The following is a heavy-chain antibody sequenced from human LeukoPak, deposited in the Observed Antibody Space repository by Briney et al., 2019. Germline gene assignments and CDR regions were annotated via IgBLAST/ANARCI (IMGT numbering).Heavy chain of an antibody. V-gene: IGHV3-30*02. Sequence: GESLRLSCVSSGFTFSRYGIHWVRQDPGKGLEWVSFIQTDGSTKYYSDSVKGRFTISRDNPKNTVYLQMNSLSTEDTAVYYCAIEISRLVIHAFDLWGQGTMVTVSS. CDR3: AIEISRLVIHAFDL. CDR1: GFTFSRYG. J-gene: IGHJ3*01. D-gene: IGHD3-9*01. CDR2: IQTDGSTK.